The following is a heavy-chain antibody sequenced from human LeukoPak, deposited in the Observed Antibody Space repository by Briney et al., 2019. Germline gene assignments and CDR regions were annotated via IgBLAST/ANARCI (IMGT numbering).Heavy chain of an antibody. J-gene: IGHJ6*03. Sequence: GGSLRLSCAASGFTFSSYSMNWVRQAPGKGLEGVSSISSSSSYIYYADSVKGRFTISRDNAKNSLYLQMNSLRAEDTAVYYCARLLAARPAVYYYYYMDVWGKGTTVTVSS. CDR1: GFTFSSYS. CDR2: ISSSSSYI. D-gene: IGHD6-6*01. CDR3: ARLLAARPAVYYYYYMDV. V-gene: IGHV3-21*01.